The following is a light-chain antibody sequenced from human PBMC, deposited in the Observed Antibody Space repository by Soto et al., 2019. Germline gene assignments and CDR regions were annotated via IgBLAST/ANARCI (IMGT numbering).Light chain of an antibody. CDR2: EVS. Sequence: QSALTQPASVSGSPGQSITISCTGTSSDVGDYNYVSWYQHHPGKAPKLMIYEVSNRPSGVSNRFSGSKSGNTASLNISGIQAEEEADYYCSSYTSSRTHYVFGTGTKVTV. J-gene: IGLJ1*01. CDR1: SSDVGDYNY. V-gene: IGLV2-14*01. CDR3: SSYTSSRTHYV.